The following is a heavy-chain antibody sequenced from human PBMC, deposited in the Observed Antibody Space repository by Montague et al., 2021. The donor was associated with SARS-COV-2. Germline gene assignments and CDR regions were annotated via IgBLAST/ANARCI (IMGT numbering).Heavy chain of an antibody. D-gene: IGHD6-19*01. CDR3: ARGGNRGRSFNGWDA. CDR1: GDSIITGHYY. CDR2: VYFSGTS. Sequence: SLSLTCTVSGDSIITGHYYWSWLRPHPGKGLECYGNVYFSGTSYSNLSLQIRVTISPDTSMNQFTVRLISVTAADTAVYYCARGGNRGRSFNGWDAWGQGTLVTVSS. J-gene: IGHJ5*02. V-gene: IGHV4-31*03.